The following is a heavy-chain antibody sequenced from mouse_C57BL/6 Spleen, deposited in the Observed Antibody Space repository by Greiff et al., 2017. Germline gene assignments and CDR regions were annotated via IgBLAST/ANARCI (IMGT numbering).Heavy chain of an antibody. D-gene: IGHD1-1*01. J-gene: IGHJ1*03. CDR1: GYTFTDYN. V-gene: IGHV1-18*01. Sequence: EVKLMESGPELVKPGASVKIPCKASGYTFTDYNMDWVKQSHGKSLEWIGDINPNNGGTIYNQKFKGKATLTVDKSSSTAYMELRSLTSEDTAVYYCAREDYGSSYEWYFDVWGTGTTVTVSS. CDR2: INPNNGGT. CDR3: AREDYGSSYEWYFDV.